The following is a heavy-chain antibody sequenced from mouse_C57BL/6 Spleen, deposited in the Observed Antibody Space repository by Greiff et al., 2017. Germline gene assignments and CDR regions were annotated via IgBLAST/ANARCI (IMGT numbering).Heavy chain of an antibody. J-gene: IGHJ4*01. V-gene: IGHV5-4*01. Sequence: EVQWVESGGGLVKPGGSLKLSCAASGFTFSSYAMSWVRQTPEKRLEWVATISDGGSYTYYPDNVKGRFTISRDNAKNNLYLQMSHLKSEDTAMYYCARDDRYYGKSMDYWGQGTSVTVSS. CDR1: GFTFSSYA. D-gene: IGHD1-1*01. CDR2: ISDGGSYT. CDR3: ARDDRYYGKSMDY.